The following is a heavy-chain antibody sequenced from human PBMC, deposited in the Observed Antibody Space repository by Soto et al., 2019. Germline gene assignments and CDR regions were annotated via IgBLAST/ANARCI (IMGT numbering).Heavy chain of an antibody. Sequence: QPEGSLRLSCADSGFTFSRYAMSWVRQAPGKGLEWVSAISGSGGSTYYADSVKGRFTISRDNSKNTLYLQMNSLRAEDTAVYYCAKDWHVGIIFDYWGQGTLVTVSS. V-gene: IGHV3-23*01. CDR2: ISGSGGST. D-gene: IGHD1-26*01. CDR3: AKDWHVGIIFDY. J-gene: IGHJ4*02. CDR1: GFTFSRYA.